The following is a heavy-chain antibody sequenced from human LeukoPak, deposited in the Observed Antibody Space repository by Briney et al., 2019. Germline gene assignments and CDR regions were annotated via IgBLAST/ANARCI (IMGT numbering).Heavy chain of an antibody. D-gene: IGHD4-23*01. Sequence: AGGSLRLSCAASGFTFSSYSMNWVRQAPGKGLEWVSSISSSSSYIYYADSVKGRFTISRDNAKNSLYLQMNSLRAEDTAVYYCARTALMTTVVTPRSDFDYWGQGTLVTASS. CDR3: ARTALMTTVVTPRSDFDY. V-gene: IGHV3-21*01. CDR2: ISSSSSYI. CDR1: GFTFSSYS. J-gene: IGHJ4*02.